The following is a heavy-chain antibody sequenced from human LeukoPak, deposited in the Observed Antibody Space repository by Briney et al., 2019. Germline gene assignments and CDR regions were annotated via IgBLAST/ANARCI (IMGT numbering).Heavy chain of an antibody. CDR1: GASISSYY. V-gene: IGHV4-59*01. J-gene: IGHJ4*02. CDR3: AKGRGSGTYHSGLFDI. D-gene: IGHD3-10*01. CDR2: IYRSGGT. Sequence: SETLSLTCTVSGASISSYYYHWIRQPPGKGLEWIGSIYRSGGTNYNPSLRSPVTISIDTSRNQFSLTMTSVTAAATAVYYCAKGRGSGTYHSGLFDIWGQGTPVTVSS.